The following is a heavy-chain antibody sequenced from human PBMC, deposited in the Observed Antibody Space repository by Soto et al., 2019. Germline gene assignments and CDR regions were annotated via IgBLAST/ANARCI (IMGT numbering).Heavy chain of an antibody. J-gene: IGHJ6*02. CDR2: IIPIFGTA. CDR1: GGTFSSYA. V-gene: IGHV1-69*13. D-gene: IGHD6-6*01. Sequence: GASVKVSCKASGGTFSSYAISWVRQAPGQGLEWMGGIIPIFGTANYAQKFQGRVTITADESTSAAYMEPSSLRSEDTAVYYCAREGAARPRFLHGYYYGMDVWGQGTTVTVSS. CDR3: AREGAARPRFLHGYYYGMDV.